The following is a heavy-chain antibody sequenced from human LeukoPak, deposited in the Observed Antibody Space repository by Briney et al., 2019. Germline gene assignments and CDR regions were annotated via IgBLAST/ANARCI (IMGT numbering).Heavy chain of an antibody. D-gene: IGHD3-9*01. V-gene: IGHV3-66*02. J-gene: IGHJ4*02. CDR3: ASERRYDVLTGYYPLAY. Sequence: PGGSLRLSCAASGLTVSTNFVSWVRLAPGKGLECVLVIYIDGSTFYTDSVKGRFTISRDNSKNTLFLQMNSLRPEDTAVYYCASERRYDVLTGYYPLAYWGQGALVTVSS. CDR2: IYIDGST. CDR1: GLTVSTNF.